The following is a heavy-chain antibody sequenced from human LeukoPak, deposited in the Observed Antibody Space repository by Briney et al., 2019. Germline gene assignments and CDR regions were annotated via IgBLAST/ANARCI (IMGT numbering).Heavy chain of an antibody. Sequence: GGSLRLSCAASGITFSNYAMSWVRQAPGKGLEWVSAISGSGLRTYYADSVKGRFTISRDISKNTLYLQMDSLRAEDTAVYYCAKDRVSMIVVVAFDIWGQGTMVTVSS. J-gene: IGHJ3*02. D-gene: IGHD3-22*01. CDR2: ISGSGLRT. CDR3: AKDRVSMIVVVAFDI. V-gene: IGHV3-23*01. CDR1: GITFSNYA.